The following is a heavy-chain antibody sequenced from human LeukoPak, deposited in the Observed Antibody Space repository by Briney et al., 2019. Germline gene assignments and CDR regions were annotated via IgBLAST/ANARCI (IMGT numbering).Heavy chain of an antibody. CDR3: ARGGDPKYWYFNL. Sequence: SETLSLTCTVSGDSISSYYWSWIRQPPGKDLEWIGYIFYSGNTNYNPSLRSRVTISIDPSETQFSLNLASVTAADTAVYYCARGGDPKYWYFNLWGRGTLVTVSS. D-gene: IGHD4-17*01. CDR1: GDSISSYY. CDR2: IFYSGNT. J-gene: IGHJ2*01. V-gene: IGHV4-59*08.